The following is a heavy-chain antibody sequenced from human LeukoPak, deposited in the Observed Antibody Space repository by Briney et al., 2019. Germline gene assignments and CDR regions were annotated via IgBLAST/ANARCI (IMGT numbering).Heavy chain of an antibody. CDR1: GFTFSSYG. CDR3: AKGVVPAAIGAFDI. J-gene: IGHJ3*02. CDR2: IRYDGSNK. Sequence: GGSLRLSCAASGFTFSSYGMHWVRQAPGKGLEWVAFIRYDGSNKYYADSVKGRFTISRDNSKNTLYLQMNSLRAEDTAVYYCAKGVVPAAIGAFDIWGQGTMVTVSS. D-gene: IGHD2-2*01. V-gene: IGHV3-30*02.